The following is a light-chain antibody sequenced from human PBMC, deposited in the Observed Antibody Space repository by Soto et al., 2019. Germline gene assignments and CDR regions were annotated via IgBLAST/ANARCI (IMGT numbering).Light chain of an antibody. CDR3: QQRSNWPPK. V-gene: IGKV3D-20*02. Sequence: EIVLTHSPGTLSLSPWERATLSCRPSQSVLTNLGWYQQKPGQAPNLLIYGASSRATGIPDRFSGSGSGTDFTLTISRLEPEDFAVYYCQQRSNWPPKFGQGTKVDIK. CDR2: GAS. CDR1: QSVLTN. J-gene: IGKJ1*01.